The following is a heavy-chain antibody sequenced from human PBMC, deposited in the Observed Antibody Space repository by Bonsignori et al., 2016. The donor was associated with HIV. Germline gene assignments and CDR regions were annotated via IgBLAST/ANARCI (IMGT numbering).Heavy chain of an antibody. Sequence: GGSLRLSCAASGFTFDDYAMHWVRQAPGKGLEWVSGISWNSGSIGYADSVKGRFTISRDNAKNSLYLQMNSLRAEDTALYYCAKPGGYWGQGTLVTVSS. V-gene: IGHV3-9*01. D-gene: IGHD3-10*01. CDR1: GFTFDDYA. CDR2: ISWNSGSI. CDR3: AKPGGY. J-gene: IGHJ4*02.